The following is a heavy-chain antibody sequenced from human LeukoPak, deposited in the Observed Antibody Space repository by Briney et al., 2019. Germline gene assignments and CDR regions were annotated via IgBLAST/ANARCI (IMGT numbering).Heavy chain of an antibody. D-gene: IGHD4-17*01. Sequence: ASVKVSCKASGGTFSSYAISWVRRAPGQGLEWMGGIIPIFGTANYAQKFQGRVTITADESTSTAYMELSSLRSEDTAVYYCAREGTTVTTFDYWGQGTLVTVSS. CDR3: AREGTTVTTFDY. CDR2: IIPIFGTA. J-gene: IGHJ4*02. V-gene: IGHV1-69*13. CDR1: GGTFSSYA.